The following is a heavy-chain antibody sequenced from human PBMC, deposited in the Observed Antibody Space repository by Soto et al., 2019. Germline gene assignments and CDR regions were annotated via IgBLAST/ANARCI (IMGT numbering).Heavy chain of an antibody. V-gene: IGHV3-23*01. D-gene: IGHD2-2*02. CDR3: ANAFTGYGNPSTCYMGY. J-gene: IGHJ4*02. CDR2: ISASGGST. CDR1: GFTFSSYA. Sequence: EVQLLESGGGLVRPGESLRLSCAASGFTFSSYAMSWVRQAPGKGLEWVSGISASGGSTYYAESVKGRFTISRDNSKRTLYLRMKSLRVEDTAVYYCANAFTGYGNPSTCYMGYRGRGPLVTAST.